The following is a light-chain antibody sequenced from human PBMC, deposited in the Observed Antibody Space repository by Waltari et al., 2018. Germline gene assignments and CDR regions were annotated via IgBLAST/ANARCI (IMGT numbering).Light chain of an antibody. CDR1: QSISKW. J-gene: IGKJ4*01. V-gene: IGKV1-5*03. CDR3: QQYNSDSLLS. CDR2: KAS. Sequence: DIQLTHSPSTLSASVGDRVIFSCRASQSISKWLAWHQQKPGKAPKLLTYKASALESGVPSRFSGGGAGTEFTLTVSSLQPGDFATYYCQQYNSDSLLSCGGGTKVEIK.